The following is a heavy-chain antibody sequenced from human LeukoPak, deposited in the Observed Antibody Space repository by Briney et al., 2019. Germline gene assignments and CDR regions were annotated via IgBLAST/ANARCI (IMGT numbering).Heavy chain of an antibody. D-gene: IGHD2-15*01. V-gene: IGHV4-59*08. CDR2: IYCSGST. Sequence: SETRSLTCTVSGGSISSYYWSWIRQPPGKGLEWIGYIYCSGSTNYNPSLKSRVTISVDTSKNQFSLKLSSVTAADTAVYYCARLRLREGIGYWGQGTLVTVSS. CDR1: GGSISSYY. CDR3: ARLRLREGIGY. J-gene: IGHJ4*02.